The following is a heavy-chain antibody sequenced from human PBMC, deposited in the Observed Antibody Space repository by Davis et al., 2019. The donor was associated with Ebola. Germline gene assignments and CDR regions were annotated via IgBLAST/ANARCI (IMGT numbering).Heavy chain of an antibody. J-gene: IGHJ4*02. D-gene: IGHD1-26*01. V-gene: IGHV5-51*01. Sequence: GESLKISCTGSGYSFTSYWIVWVRQMPGKGLEWIGIIYPGDSDTRYSPSFQGQVTIPADKSISTAYLQWSSLKASDTAMYYCARYRTWGFDYWGQGTLVTVSS. CDR3: ARYRTWGFDY. CDR1: GYSFTSYW. CDR2: IYPGDSDT.